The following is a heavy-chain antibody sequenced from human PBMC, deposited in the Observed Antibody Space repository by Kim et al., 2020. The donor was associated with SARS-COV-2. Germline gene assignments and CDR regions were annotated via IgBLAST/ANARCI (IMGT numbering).Heavy chain of an antibody. Sequence: ASVKVSCKVSGYTLTELSMHWVRQAPGKGLEWMGGFDPEDGETIYAQKFQGRVTMTEDTSTDTAYMELSSLRSEDTAVYYCATTTGFGVGTNWFDPWGQGTLVTVSS. CDR2: FDPEDGET. J-gene: IGHJ5*02. CDR1: GYTLTELS. V-gene: IGHV1-24*01. D-gene: IGHD3-3*01. CDR3: ATTTGFGVGTNWFDP.